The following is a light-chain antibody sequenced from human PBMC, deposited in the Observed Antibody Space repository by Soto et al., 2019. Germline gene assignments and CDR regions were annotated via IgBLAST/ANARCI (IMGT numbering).Light chain of an antibody. CDR3: QQYGSSPPYT. V-gene: IGKV3-20*01. CDR2: GAS. Sequence: EIVLTQSPGTLSLSPGERATLSCRASQSVRSSYLAWYQQKPGQAPSLLIYGASSRATGIPDRFSGSGSGTDFTLTISRLEPEDFAVYYCQQYGSSPPYTFGQGTKLEIK. J-gene: IGKJ2*01. CDR1: QSVRSSY.